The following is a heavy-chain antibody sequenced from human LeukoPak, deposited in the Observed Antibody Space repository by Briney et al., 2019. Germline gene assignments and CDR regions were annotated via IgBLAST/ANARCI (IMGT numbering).Heavy chain of an antibody. V-gene: IGHV3-30-3*01. D-gene: IGHD3-3*01. J-gene: IGHJ4*02. CDR2: ISHDGSSE. CDR3: AADFSFGEAPAY. Sequence: GGSLRLSCAASGFSLNTYAMHWVRQAPGQGLAWVAFISHDGSSENYADSVQGRFTISRDISKNTLYLQMNSLRPKDTAVYYCAADFSFGEAPAYWGRGTLVTVSS. CDR1: GFSLNTYA.